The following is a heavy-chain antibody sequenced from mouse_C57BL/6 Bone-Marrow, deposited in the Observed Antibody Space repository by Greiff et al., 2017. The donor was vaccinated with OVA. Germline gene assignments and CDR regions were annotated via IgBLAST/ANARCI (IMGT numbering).Heavy chain of an antibody. V-gene: IGHV14-4*01. Sequence: EVQLQQSGAELVRPGASVKLSCTASGFNIKDDYMHWVKQRPEQGLEWIGWIDPENGDTEYASKFQGKATITADTSSNTAYLQLSSLTSEDTAVYYCTTWGTTVPRDYWGQGTTLTVSS. J-gene: IGHJ2*01. CDR1: GFNIKDDY. CDR3: TTWGTTVPRDY. D-gene: IGHD1-1*01. CDR2: IDPENGDT.